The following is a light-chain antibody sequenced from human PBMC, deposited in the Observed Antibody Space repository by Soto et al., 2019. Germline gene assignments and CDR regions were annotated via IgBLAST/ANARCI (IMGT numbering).Light chain of an antibody. CDR3: QQYRNWPLT. J-gene: IGKJ4*01. CDR2: GAS. CDR1: QNVANY. Sequence: EIVLTQSPGTLSLSPWERATLSCRASQNVANYLDWYQQKPGQAPRLLIYGASTRATGIPARFSGSGSGTEFTLTIDSLQSDDFAVYLCQQYRNWPLTFGGGTKVDIK. V-gene: IGKV3-15*01.